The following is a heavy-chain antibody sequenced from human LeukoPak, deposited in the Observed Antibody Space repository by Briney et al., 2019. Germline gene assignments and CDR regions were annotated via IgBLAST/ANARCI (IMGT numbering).Heavy chain of an antibody. D-gene: IGHD3-10*01. CDR3: ARDRSPTYYYGSGSYPFSGFDP. CDR2: IYTSGST. CDR1: GGSISSYY. J-gene: IGHJ5*02. Sequence: SETLSLTCTVPGGSISSYYWSWIRQPAGKGLEWIGRIYTSGSTNYNPSLKSRVTMSVDTSKNQFSLKLSSVTAADTAVYYCARDRSPTYYYGSGSYPFSGFDPWGQGTLVTVSS. V-gene: IGHV4-4*07.